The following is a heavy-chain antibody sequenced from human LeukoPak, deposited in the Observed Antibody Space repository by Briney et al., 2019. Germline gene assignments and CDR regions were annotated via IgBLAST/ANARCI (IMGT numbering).Heavy chain of an antibody. CDR2: ISSSGSTI. J-gene: IGHJ6*04. D-gene: IGHD3-10*02. CDR1: GFTFSSYE. V-gene: IGHV3-48*03. Sequence: PGGSLRLSCAASGFTFSSYELNWVRQAPGEGLGWVSYISSSGSTIYYADSVKGRFTISRDSAKNSLYLQMNSLRAEDTAVYYCAELGITMIGGVWGKGTTVTISS. CDR3: AELGITMIGGV.